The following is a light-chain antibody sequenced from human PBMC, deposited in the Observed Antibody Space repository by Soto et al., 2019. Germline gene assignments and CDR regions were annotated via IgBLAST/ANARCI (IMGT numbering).Light chain of an antibody. Sequence: DIQMTQSPSSLSASVGDRVTISCRASQTITTYLYWYQQKPGKAPQLLIYGASILQSGVPSRFTGSGSGTDFTLTISSLQPDDFATYHCQQTHSTPWTFGQGTKVEIK. CDR1: QTITTY. CDR3: QQTHSTPWT. V-gene: IGKV1-39*01. J-gene: IGKJ1*01. CDR2: GAS.